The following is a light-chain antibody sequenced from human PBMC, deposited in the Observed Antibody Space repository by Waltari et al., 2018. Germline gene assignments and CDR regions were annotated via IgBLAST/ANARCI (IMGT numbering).Light chain of an antibody. Sequence: HSDLTQPVSVSGSPGQSITIPCTGVSTGVGTSHLYSWYQQHPGKVPKLMIYEGDKRPSGVSNRFSGSKSDDTTSLTISGLQAEDEADYYCCSYASSSVAYVFGSGTKVTVL. V-gene: IGLV2-23*01. J-gene: IGLJ1*01. CDR2: EGD. CDR1: STGVGTSHL. CDR3: CSYASSSVAYV.